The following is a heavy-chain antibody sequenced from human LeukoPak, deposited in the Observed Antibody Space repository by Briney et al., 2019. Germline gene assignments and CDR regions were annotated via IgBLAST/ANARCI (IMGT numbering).Heavy chain of an antibody. CDR3: ARGAYSSSPLPRGGDAFDI. Sequence: PSETLSLTCAVYGGSFSGDFWSWIRQSPGKGLEWIGEINHGGSTTYNPSLQSRVTMSVDTSTNQISLKMTSVTAADTAVYYCARGAYSSSPLPRGGDAFDIWGQGTMVTVSS. D-gene: IGHD6-6*01. J-gene: IGHJ3*02. CDR1: GGSFSGDF. V-gene: IGHV4-34*01. CDR2: INHGGST.